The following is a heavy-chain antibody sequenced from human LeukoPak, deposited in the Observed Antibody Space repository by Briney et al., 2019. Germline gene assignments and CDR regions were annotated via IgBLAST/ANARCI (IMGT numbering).Heavy chain of an antibody. CDR1: GFTFSSYA. Sequence: GGSLRLSCAASGFTFSSYAMSWVRQAPGKGLEWVSAISGSGGSTYYADSVKGRFTISRDNSKNTLYLQMSSLRAEDTAAYYCAKDLEKSYFQHWGQGTLVTVSS. CDR2: ISGSGGST. D-gene: IGHD1-1*01. CDR3: AKDLEKSYFQH. J-gene: IGHJ1*01. V-gene: IGHV3-23*01.